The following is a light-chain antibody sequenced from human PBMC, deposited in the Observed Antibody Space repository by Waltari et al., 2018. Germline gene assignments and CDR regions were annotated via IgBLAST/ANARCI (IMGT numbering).Light chain of an antibody. J-gene: IGLJ1*01. Sequence: QSALTQPRSVSGSPGPSVTISCPGTSRAVGRSDYASWYPQHPGKAPKVMIYDVNKRPSGVPDRFSGSKSGNTASLTISGLQAEDEAEYYCCSYGGSYYVLGTGTEVTVL. CDR1: SRAVGRSDY. V-gene: IGLV2-11*01. CDR2: DVN. CDR3: CSYGGSYYV.